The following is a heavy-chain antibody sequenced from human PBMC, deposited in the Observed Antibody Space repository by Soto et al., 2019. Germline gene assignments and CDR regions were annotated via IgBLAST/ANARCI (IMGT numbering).Heavy chain of an antibody. Sequence: QAQLQESGPGLVKPSETLSLTCSVSGGSFSSYYWTWIRQPAGKGLEWIGRIYTNGNTNYNPSLKSRVTMSADTSKNQFSLRLRSVTAAVTAVYYCARGVRDGYYGMDVWGPGATVTVSS. CDR1: GGSFSSYY. CDR2: IYTNGNT. CDR3: ARGVRDGYYGMDV. J-gene: IGHJ6*02. V-gene: IGHV4-4*07. D-gene: IGHD3-16*02.